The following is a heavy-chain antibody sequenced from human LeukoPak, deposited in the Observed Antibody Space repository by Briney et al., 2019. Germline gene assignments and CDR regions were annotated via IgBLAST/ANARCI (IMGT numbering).Heavy chain of an antibody. CDR1: GFTITNAW. Sequence: GGSLRLSCGASGFTITNAWMSWVRQAPGKGLEWVGRIKSKTDGGTTDYAAPVKGRFTISRDDSKNTLYLQMNSLKTEDTAVYCCSTDEYTFGYWGQGTLVTVSS. J-gene: IGHJ4*02. CDR3: STDEYTFGY. V-gene: IGHV3-15*01. CDR2: IKSKTDGGTT. D-gene: IGHD2/OR15-2a*01.